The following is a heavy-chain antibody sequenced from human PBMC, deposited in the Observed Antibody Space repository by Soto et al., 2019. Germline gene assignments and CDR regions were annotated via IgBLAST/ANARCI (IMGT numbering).Heavy chain of an antibody. CDR1: GASISSGDYY. CDR2: IFHSGST. D-gene: IGHD2-8*01. J-gene: IGHJ4*02. Sequence: SETLSLTCTVSGASISSGDYYWTWIRQPPGKGLEWIGYIFHSGSTYYSPSLRSRLTISVDTSKNQFSLKLSSVTAADTAVYYCASRPGYCTNGVCYNHFDYWGQGALVTVSS. CDR3: ASRPGYCTNGVCYNHFDY. V-gene: IGHV4-30-4*01.